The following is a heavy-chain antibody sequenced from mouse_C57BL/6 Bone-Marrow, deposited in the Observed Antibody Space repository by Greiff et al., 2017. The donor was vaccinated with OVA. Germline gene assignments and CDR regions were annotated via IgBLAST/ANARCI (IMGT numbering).Heavy chain of an antibody. D-gene: IGHD2-3*01. V-gene: IGHV5-17*01. J-gene: IGHJ2*01. CDR3: ARRGYEGYPYYFDY. CDR1: GFTFSDYG. CDR2: ISSGSSTI. Sequence: EVQVVESGGGLVKPGGSLKLSCAASGFTFSDYGMHWVRQAPEKGLEWVAYISSGSSTIYYADTVKGRFTISRDNAKNTLFLQMTSLRSEDTAMYYCARRGYEGYPYYFDYWGQGTTLTVSS.